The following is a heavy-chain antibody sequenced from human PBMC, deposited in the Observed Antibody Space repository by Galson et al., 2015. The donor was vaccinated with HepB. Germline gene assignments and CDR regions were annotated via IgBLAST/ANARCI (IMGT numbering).Heavy chain of an antibody. J-gene: IGHJ6*02. CDR2: INPNSGGT. CDR1: GYTFTGYY. CDR3: ATYSSSWYGYYGMDV. V-gene: IGHV1-2*04. D-gene: IGHD6-13*01. Sequence: SVKVSCKASGYTFTGYYMHWVRQAPGQGLEWMGWINPNSGGTNYAQKFQGWVTMTRDTSISTAYMELSRLRSDDTAVYYCATYSSSWYGYYGMDVWGQGTTVTVSS.